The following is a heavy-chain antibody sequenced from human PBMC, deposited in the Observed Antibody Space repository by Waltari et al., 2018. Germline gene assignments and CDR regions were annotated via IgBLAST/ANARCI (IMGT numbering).Heavy chain of an antibody. CDR1: GGSFTGYY. V-gene: IGHV4-34*01. J-gene: IGHJ3*02. CDR2: INQSGSP. Sequence: QVQLLQWGAGLLPPSETLSLPCGVSGGSFTGYYWTWIRQPPGKSLEWIGEINQSGSPNYNPSLRSRVTISLDTSKNHFSLSLASVSAADTAVYYCARKRAAFDIWGQGTLVNVSS. CDR3: ARKRAAFDI.